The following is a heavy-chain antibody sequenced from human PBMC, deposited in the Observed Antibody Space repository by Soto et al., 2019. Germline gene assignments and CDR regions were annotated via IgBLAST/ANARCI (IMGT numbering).Heavy chain of an antibody. CDR1: GYTLTELS. D-gene: IGHD6-19*01. CDR3: ATENIAVAGLDY. J-gene: IGHJ4*02. V-gene: IGHV1-24*01. CDR2: FDPEDGET. Sequence: ASVKVSGKVSGYTLTELSMHWVRQAPGKGLEWMGGFDPEDGETIYAQKFQGRVTMTEDTSTDTAYMELSSLRSEDTAVYYCATENIAVAGLDYWGQGTLVTVSS.